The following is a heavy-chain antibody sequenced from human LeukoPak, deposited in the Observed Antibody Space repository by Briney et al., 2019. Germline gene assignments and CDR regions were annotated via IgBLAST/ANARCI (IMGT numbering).Heavy chain of an antibody. CDR3: ARVPPVVVVAAPYFDH. CDR2: IYHSGST. Sequence: PSGTLSLTCAVSGGFIRISNWRSWVRPPPGKWLEWIGEIYHSGSTNYNPSLKSRVTISVDKSKNQFSLKLSSVTAADTAVYYCARVPPVVVVAAPYFDHWGQGTLVTVSS. J-gene: IGHJ4*02. D-gene: IGHD2-15*01. CDR1: GGFIRISNW. V-gene: IGHV4-4*02.